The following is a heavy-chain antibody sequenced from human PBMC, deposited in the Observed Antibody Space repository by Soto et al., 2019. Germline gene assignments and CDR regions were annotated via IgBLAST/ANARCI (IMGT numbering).Heavy chain of an antibody. Sequence: TGGSLRLSCAASGFIFNNYAMSWVRQAPGKGLEWVSTISGSGGSTYYADSAKGRFTISRDNSKNTLYLQMNSLRAEDTAVYYCANSLRYFEWSVDYWGQGTQVTVSS. CDR1: GFIFNNYA. D-gene: IGHD3-9*01. V-gene: IGHV3-23*01. CDR3: ANSLRYFEWSVDY. J-gene: IGHJ4*02. CDR2: ISGSGGST.